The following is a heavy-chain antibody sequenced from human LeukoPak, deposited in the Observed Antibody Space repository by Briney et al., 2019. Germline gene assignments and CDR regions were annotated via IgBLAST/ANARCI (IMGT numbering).Heavy chain of an antibody. CDR1: GYTFTSYY. CDR3: ARELYGDFLPGEY. D-gene: IGHD4-17*01. J-gene: IGHJ1*01. Sequence: ASVKVSCKASGYTFTSYYMHWVRQAPGHGLEWMGWVSSHNNYTNYAQIFQGRVTMTTDTSTSTAYMELRSLRSDDTAVYFCARELYGDFLPGEYWGQGTLVTVSS. V-gene: IGHV1-18*04. CDR2: VSSHNNYT.